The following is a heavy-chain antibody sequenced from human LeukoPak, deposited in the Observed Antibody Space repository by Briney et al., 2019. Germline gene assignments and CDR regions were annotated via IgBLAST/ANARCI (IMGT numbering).Heavy chain of an antibody. CDR2: IYYSGST. D-gene: IGHD2-2*02. J-gene: IGHJ4*02. CDR1: GGSLSSDY. V-gene: IGHV4-59*01. CDR3: ARRGYCSSTSCYTFDY. Sequence: SETLSLTCTVSGGSLSSDYWSWIRQPPGKGLGWSGYIYYSGSTNYNPSLKSRVTISVDTSKNQFSLKLSSVTAADTAVYYCARRGYCSSTSCYTFDYWGQGTLVTVSS.